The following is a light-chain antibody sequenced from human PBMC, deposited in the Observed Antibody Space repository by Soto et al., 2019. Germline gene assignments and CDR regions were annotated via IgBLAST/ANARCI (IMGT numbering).Light chain of an antibody. CDR2: DAS. J-gene: IGKJ5*01. CDR1: QNINND. V-gene: IGKV1-33*01. CDR3: QQYENLPT. Sequence: IQMTQSPSSLSASVGDRVTITCQASQNINNDLNWYPPKPGRAPKILIYDASNLEAGVHSRFMVSGSGTDFTFPIRRLQPEEIATYDCQQYENLPTFGQGTRLELK.